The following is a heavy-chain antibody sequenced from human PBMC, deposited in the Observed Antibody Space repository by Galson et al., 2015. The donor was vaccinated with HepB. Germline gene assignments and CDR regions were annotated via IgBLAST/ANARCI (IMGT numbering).Heavy chain of an antibody. J-gene: IGHJ4*02. CDR3: ARDPPLGAPFDF. Sequence: SLRLSCAASGFIFNHFNMNWVRQAPGKGLEWISSIDSTSTYIFYRDSVEGRFTISRDNAKNSLYLQMSDLKVEDTAVYYCARDPPLGAPFDFWGQGTLLTVSS. CDR1: GFIFNHFN. CDR2: IDSTSTYI. D-gene: IGHD7-27*01. V-gene: IGHV3-21*01.